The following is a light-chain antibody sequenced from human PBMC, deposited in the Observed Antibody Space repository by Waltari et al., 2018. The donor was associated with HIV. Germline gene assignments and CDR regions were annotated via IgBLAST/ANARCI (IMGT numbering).Light chain of an antibody. CDR3: MQALQTPRT. V-gene: IGKV2-28*01. Sequence: DIVMTQSPLSLPVTPGEAASISCRSSQSLLHNHGKKYLDWYVQKPGQSPQLVIYLASNRASGVPDRFSGSGSGTDFTLKISRVEAEDVGIYYCMQALQTPRTFGQGTKLEIK. CDR2: LAS. CDR1: QSLLHNHGKKY. J-gene: IGKJ2*01.